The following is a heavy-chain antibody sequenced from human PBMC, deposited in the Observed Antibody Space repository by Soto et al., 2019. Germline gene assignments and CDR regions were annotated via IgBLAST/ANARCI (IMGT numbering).Heavy chain of an antibody. Sequence: GGSLRLSCAASGFTFSNAWMNWVRQAPGKGLEWVGRIKSKTDGGTTDYAAPVKGRFTISRDDSKNTLYLQMNSLKTEDTAVYYCTTRFPHDLYYYYGMDVWGQGTTVTVSS. V-gene: IGHV3-15*07. CDR2: IKSKTDGGTT. J-gene: IGHJ6*02. D-gene: IGHD3-10*01. CDR1: GFTFSNAW. CDR3: TTRFPHDLYYYYGMDV.